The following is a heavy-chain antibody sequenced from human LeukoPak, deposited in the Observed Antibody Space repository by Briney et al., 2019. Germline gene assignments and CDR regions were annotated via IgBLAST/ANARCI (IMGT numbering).Heavy chain of an antibody. Sequence: SETLSLTCAVYGRSFSGYYWSWIRQPPGKGLEWIGEINHSGSTNYNPSLKSRVTISVDTSKNQFSLKLSSVTAADTAVYYCARGDSSSWQYYFDYWGQGTLVTVSS. CDR1: GRSFSGYY. CDR2: INHSGST. CDR3: ARGDSSSWQYYFDY. J-gene: IGHJ4*02. V-gene: IGHV4-34*01. D-gene: IGHD6-13*01.